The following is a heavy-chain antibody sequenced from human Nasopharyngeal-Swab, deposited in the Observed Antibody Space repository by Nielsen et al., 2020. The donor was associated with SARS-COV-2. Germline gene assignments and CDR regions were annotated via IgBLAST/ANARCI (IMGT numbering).Heavy chain of an antibody. V-gene: IGHV6-1*01. CDR1: GDSVSSNSAA. D-gene: IGHD2-15*01. Sequence: SETLSLTCAISGDSVSSNSAAWNWIRQSTSRGLEWLGRTYYRSKWYNDYAVSVKSRITINPDTSKNQFSLQLNSVTPEGTAVYYCARDRSIEADAFDIWGQGTMVTVSS. CDR3: ARDRSIEADAFDI. J-gene: IGHJ3*02. CDR2: TYYRSKWYN.